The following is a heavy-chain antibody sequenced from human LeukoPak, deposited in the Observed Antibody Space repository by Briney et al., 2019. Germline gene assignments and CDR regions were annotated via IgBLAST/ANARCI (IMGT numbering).Heavy chain of an antibody. J-gene: IGHJ4*02. CDR2: ISTSGYNT. CDR1: GCTFSDCD. CDR3: AREGNYGARYLDH. Sequence: PGGSLTLSCVASGCTFSDCDMNWVRQAPGRGLDGVSSISTSGYNTYYADSVRGRFPISRHNAKNSIYLQLSSLRAEASAVYYCAREGNYGARYLDHWGQGALVLVSS. V-gene: IGHV3-21*01. D-gene: IGHD4/OR15-4a*01.